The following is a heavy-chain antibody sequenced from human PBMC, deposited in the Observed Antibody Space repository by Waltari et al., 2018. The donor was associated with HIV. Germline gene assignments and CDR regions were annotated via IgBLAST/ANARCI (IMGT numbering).Heavy chain of an antibody. J-gene: IGHJ4*02. Sequence: EVQLVESGGGLVKPGGSLRLSCEVSGFTFNNAWMNWVRQAPGKGLEWVGRIKTKIEGETIDYAAFVRGRFTISRDDSKNILYLQMKALKSEDTGVYFCTTDSQSDDPPWWWYWGRGTQVTVSS. V-gene: IGHV3-15*01. CDR3: TTDSQSDDPPWWWY. D-gene: IGHD2-21*01. CDR1: GFTFNNAW. CDR2: IKTKIEGETI.